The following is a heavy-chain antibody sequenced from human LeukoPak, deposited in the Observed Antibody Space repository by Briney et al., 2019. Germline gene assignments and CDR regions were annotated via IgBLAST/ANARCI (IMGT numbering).Heavy chain of an antibody. CDR3: ARDGLHRIHGYGGWFDS. CDR2: INHSGGT. V-gene: IGHV4-34*01. Sequence: SETLSLTCAVYGGSFSGYYWSWIRQPPGKGLEWIGEINHSGGTNYNPSLKSRVTISVDTSKNQFSLKLSSVTAADTAVYYCARDGLHRIHGYGGWFDSWGQGTLVTVSS. CDR1: GGSFSGYY. J-gene: IGHJ5*01. D-gene: IGHD4-23*01.